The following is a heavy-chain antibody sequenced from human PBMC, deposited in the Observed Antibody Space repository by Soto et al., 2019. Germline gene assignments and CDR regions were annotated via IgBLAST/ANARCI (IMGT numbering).Heavy chain of an antibody. CDR2: IYYSGST. CDR3: ARDSKNYDSSGDYYYYYYYGMDV. J-gene: IGHJ6*02. D-gene: IGHD3-22*01. V-gene: IGHV4-31*03. Sequence: SETLSLTCTVSGGSISSGGYYWSWIRQHPGKGLEWIGYIYYSGSTYYNPSLKSRVTISVDTSKNQFSLKLSSVTAADTAVYYCARDSKNYDSSGDYYYYYYYGMDVWGQGTTVTVS. CDR1: GGSISSGGYY.